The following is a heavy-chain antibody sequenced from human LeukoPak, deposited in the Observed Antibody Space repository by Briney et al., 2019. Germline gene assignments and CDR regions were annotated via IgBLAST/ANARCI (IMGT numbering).Heavy chain of an antibody. CDR1: GGSNSRVGDY. J-gene: IGHJ4*02. Sequence: SETLSLTCTVSGGSNSRVGDYWGWIRQPPGKGLEWIGSINYSGNTYYTPSLKSRVTISVDTSKNQFSLKLRSVTAADTAVYYCAREENNYGSSPALDNWGQGTLVTVSS. CDR2: INYSGNT. CDR3: AREENNYGSSPALDN. D-gene: IGHD3-10*01. V-gene: IGHV4-39*02.